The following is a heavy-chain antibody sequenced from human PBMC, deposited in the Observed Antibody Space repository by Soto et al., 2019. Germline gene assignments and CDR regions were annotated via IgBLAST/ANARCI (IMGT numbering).Heavy chain of an antibody. CDR2: ISSSSSYI. CDR1: GFTFSSYS. Sequence: GGSLRLSCAASGFTFSSYSMNWVRQAPGKGLEWVSSISSSSSYIYYADSVKGRFTISRDNAKNSLYLQMNSLRAEDTAVYYCARHDYGDYHFDYWGQGTLVTVSS. V-gene: IGHV3-21*01. D-gene: IGHD4-17*01. J-gene: IGHJ4*02. CDR3: ARHDYGDYHFDY.